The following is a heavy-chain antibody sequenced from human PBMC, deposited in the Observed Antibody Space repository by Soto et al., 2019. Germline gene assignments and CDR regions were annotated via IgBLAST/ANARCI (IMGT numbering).Heavy chain of an antibody. D-gene: IGHD6-25*01. V-gene: IGHV5-51*01. CDR1: GYSFTSYW. J-gene: IGHJ6*02. CDR3: ARDVIAAAPPYYYYGMDV. CDR2: IYPGDSDT. Sequence: GESLKISCKGSGYSFTSYWIGWVRQMPGKGLEWMGIIYPGDSDTRYSPSFQGQVTISADESISAAYLQWSSLKASDTAMYYCARDVIAAAPPYYYYGMDVWGQGTTVTVSS.